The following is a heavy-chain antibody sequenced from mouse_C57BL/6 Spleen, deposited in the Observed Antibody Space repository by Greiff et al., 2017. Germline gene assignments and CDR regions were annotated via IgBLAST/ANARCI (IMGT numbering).Heavy chain of an antibody. CDR2: IDPSDSYT. CDR1: GYTFTSYW. CDR3: ARGYGNYVDAMDY. D-gene: IGHD2-10*02. V-gene: IGHV1-59*01. Sequence: QVQLKQSGAELVRPGTSVKLSCKASGYTFTSYWMHWVKQRPGQGLEWIGVIDPSDSYTNYNQKFKGKATLTVDTSSSTAYMQLSSLTSEDSAVYYCARGYGNYVDAMDYWGQGTSVTVSS. J-gene: IGHJ4*01.